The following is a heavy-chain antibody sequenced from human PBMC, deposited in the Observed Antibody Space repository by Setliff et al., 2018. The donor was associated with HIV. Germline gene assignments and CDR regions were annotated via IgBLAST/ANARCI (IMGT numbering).Heavy chain of an antibody. V-gene: IGHV1-18*01. D-gene: IGHD5-18*01. Sequence: ASVKVSCKASGYTFTKYGLSWVRQAPGQGLEWMGWINTHNGNTNSAQKFQGRVTMTTDTSTSTAYMELRNLRSDDTAVYYCARHPMRWDTAMGDAFDIWGQGTMVTVSS. CDR3: ARHPMRWDTAMGDAFDI. CDR2: INTHNGNT. J-gene: IGHJ3*02. CDR1: GYTFTKYG.